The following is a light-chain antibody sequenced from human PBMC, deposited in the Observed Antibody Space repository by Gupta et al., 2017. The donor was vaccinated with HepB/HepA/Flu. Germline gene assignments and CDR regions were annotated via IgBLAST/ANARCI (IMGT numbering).Light chain of an antibody. CDR1: QSISSY. J-gene: IGKJ2*04. Sequence: DIQMTQSPSSLSASVGDRVTITCRASQSISSYLNWYQQKPGKAPKLLIDAASSLQSGVPSRFSGSGSGTDFTLTISSLQPEDCATYYCQQSYSTPCSFGQGTKLEIK. CDR2: AAS. V-gene: IGKV1-39*01. CDR3: QQSYSTPCS.